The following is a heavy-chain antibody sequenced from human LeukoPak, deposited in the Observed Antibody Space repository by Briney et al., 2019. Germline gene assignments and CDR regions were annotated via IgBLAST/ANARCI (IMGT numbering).Heavy chain of an antibody. CDR2: IKSKTDGGTT. CDR3: TTDLLRWAITFGS. Sequence: PGGSLRLSCAASGFTFSNTWMSWVRQAPGKGLEWVGRIKSKTDGGTTDYAAPVKGRSTISRDDSKNTLYLQMNSLETEDTAVYYCTTDLLRWAITFGSWGQGTLVTVSS. D-gene: IGHD4-23*01. CDR1: GFTFSNTW. J-gene: IGHJ4*02. V-gene: IGHV3-15*01.